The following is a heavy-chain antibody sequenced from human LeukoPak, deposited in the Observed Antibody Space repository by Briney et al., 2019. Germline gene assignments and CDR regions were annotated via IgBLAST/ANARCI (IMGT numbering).Heavy chain of an antibody. J-gene: IGHJ4*02. CDR3: ARGGGDGDYANFDY. CDR1: GFTFSSYA. Sequence: GGSLRLSCAAPGFTFSSYAMHWVRQAPGKGLEWVAVISYDGSNKYYADSVKGRFTISRDNSKNTLYLQMNSLRAEDTAVYYCARGGGDGDYANFDYWGQGTLVTVSS. CDR2: ISYDGSNK. V-gene: IGHV3-30-3*01. D-gene: IGHD4-17*01.